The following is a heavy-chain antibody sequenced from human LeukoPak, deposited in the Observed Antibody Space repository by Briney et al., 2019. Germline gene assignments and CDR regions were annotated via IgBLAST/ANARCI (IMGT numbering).Heavy chain of an antibody. V-gene: IGHV4-59*01. J-gene: IGHJ5*02. CDR3: ARSNYYYGSGSYLPGP. CDR2: IYYSGST. Sequence: SETLSLTCTVSGGSISSYYWSWIRQPPGKGLGWIGYIYYSGSTNYNPSLKSRVTISVDTSKNQFSRKLSSVTASDTAVYCCARSNYYYGSGSYLPGPWGQGTLVTVSS. D-gene: IGHD3-10*01. CDR1: GGSISSYY.